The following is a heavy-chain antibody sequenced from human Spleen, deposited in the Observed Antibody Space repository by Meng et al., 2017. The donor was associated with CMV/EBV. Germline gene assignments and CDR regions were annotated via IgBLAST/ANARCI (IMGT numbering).Heavy chain of an antibody. J-gene: IGHJ3*02. CDR3: AREGLRNAFDI. Sequence: SCAASGFTFSSYFMHWVRQAPGRGLEWVAVISYDEITKYYADSVMGRFTISRDNSKNTLYVQMNSLRAEDTAVYYCAREGLRNAFDIWGQGTMVTVSS. V-gene: IGHV3-30-3*01. D-gene: IGHD5-12*01. CDR1: GFTFSSYF. CDR2: ISYDEITK.